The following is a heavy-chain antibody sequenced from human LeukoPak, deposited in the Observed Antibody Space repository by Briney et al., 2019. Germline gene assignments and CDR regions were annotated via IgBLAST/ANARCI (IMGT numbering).Heavy chain of an antibody. D-gene: IGHD5-24*01. J-gene: IGHJ5*02. CDR1: GLKFSSYG. Sequence: GGSLRLSCAMSGLKFSSYGIHWVRQAPGKGLEWVSYISSSSSTIYYADSVKGRFTISRDNAKNSLYLQMNSLRAEDTAVYYCARTPERWLPNPSWGQGTLVTVSS. V-gene: IGHV3-48*04. CDR2: ISSSSSTI. CDR3: ARTPERWLPNPS.